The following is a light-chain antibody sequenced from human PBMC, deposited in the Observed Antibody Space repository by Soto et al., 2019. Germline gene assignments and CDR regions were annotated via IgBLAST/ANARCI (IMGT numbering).Light chain of an antibody. CDR1: SSNIGAGYD. CDR3: QSFDSSLTGGV. Sequence: QSVLTQPPSVSGAPGQRVTISCTGSSSNIGAGYDVHWYQQLPGTAPTLLISANTDRPSGVPDRFSGSKSGTSASLAITGLQTEDEADYYCQSFDSSLTGGVFGGGTKVTVL. V-gene: IGLV1-40*01. CDR2: ANT. J-gene: IGLJ3*02.